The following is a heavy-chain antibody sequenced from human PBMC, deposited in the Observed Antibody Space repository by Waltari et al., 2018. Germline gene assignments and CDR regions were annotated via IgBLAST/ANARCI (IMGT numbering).Heavy chain of an antibody. CDR1: GGSFSGYY. CDR2: INHSGST. Sequence: QVQLQQWGAGLLKPSETLSLTCAVYGGSFSGYYWSWILQPPGTGLEWIGEINHSGSTNYNPSLKSRVTISVDTSKNQFSLKLSSVTAADTAVYYCARGKARYSSGWYVLFDYWGQGTLVTVSS. V-gene: IGHV4-34*01. CDR3: ARGKARYSSGWYVLFDY. D-gene: IGHD6-19*01. J-gene: IGHJ4*02.